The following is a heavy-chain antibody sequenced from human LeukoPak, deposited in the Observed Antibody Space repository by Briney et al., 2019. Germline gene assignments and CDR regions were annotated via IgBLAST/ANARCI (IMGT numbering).Heavy chain of an antibody. CDR3: ARRPGPDDYGDY. J-gene: IGHJ4*02. V-gene: IGHV5-51*01. D-gene: IGHD4-17*01. CDR2: IYPGDSDT. CDR1: GSSFTRYW. Sequence: GESLQISSKGSGSSFTRYWIGWVRQMPGKGLEWMGIIYPGDSDTRYSPSFQGQVTISVDKSISTAYLQWSSLKASDTAMYYCARRPGPDDYGDYWGQGTLVTVSS.